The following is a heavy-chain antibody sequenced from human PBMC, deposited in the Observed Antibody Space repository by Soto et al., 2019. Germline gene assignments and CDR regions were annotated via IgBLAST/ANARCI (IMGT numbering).Heavy chain of an antibody. Sequence: SETLSLTCTVSGGSISSGGYYWSWIRQHPGKGLEWIGYIYYSGSTYYNPSLKSRVTISVDTSKNQFSLKLSSVTAADTAVYYCASRPGKEGNWFDPWGQGTLVTVSS. CDR2: IYYSGST. J-gene: IGHJ5*02. CDR1: GGSISSGGYY. CDR3: ASRPGKEGNWFDP. D-gene: IGHD3-10*01. V-gene: IGHV4-31*03.